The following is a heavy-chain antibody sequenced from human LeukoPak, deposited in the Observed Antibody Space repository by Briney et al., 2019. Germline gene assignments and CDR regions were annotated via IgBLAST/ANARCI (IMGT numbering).Heavy chain of an antibody. CDR3: ARGYSYGPNDAFDI. Sequence: SETLSLTCSVSGGSINSGNYYWGWIRQPPGKGLEWIGSIFYSGNTYYNPSLKSRVTISVDTSKNHFSLKLSSVTAADTAVYYCARGYSYGPNDAFDIWGQGTMVTISS. J-gene: IGHJ3*02. V-gene: IGHV4-39*07. CDR1: GGSINSGNYY. CDR2: IFYSGNT. D-gene: IGHD5-18*01.